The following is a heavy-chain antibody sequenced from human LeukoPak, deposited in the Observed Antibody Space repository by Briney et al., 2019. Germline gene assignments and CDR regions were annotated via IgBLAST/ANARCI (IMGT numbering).Heavy chain of an antibody. V-gene: IGHV1-69*04. CDR2: IIPILGIA. D-gene: IGHD2-2*02. CDR1: GGTFSSYA. J-gene: IGHJ6*02. Sequence: SVKVSCKASGGTFSSYAISWVRQAPGQGLEWMGRIIPILGIANYAQKFQGRVTITADKSTSTAYMELSSLRSEDTAVYYCARLRKEVVPAAISGYYYGMDVWGQGTTVTVSS. CDR3: ARLRKEVVPAAISGYYYGMDV.